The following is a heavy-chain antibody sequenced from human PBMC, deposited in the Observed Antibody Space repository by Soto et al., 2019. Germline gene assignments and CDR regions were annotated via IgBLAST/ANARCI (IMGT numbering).Heavy chain of an antibody. V-gene: IGHV4-39*07. CDR1: GGSISSSSYY. D-gene: IGHD4-4*01. CDR2: IYYSGST. Sequence: SETLSLTCTVSGGSISSSSYYWGWIRQHPGRGLEWIGYIYYSGSTYYNPSLTSRVTISADTPKNQFSLKLTSVTAADTAIYYCATQPTALSNYYRGGAFDFWGQGTMVTVS. J-gene: IGHJ3*01. CDR3: ATQPTALSNYYRGGAFDF.